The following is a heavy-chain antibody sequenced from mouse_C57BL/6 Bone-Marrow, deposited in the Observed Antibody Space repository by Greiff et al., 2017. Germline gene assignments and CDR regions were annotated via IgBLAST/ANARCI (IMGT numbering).Heavy chain of an antibody. V-gene: IGHV3-6*01. CDR2: ISYDGSN. J-gene: IGHJ3*01. CDR1: GYSITSGYY. CDR3: AREPFAY. Sequence: EVKLVESGPGLVKPSQSLSLTCSVTGYSITSGYYWNWIRQFPGNKLEWMGYISYDGSNNYNPSLKNRISITRDTSKHQFFLKLNSVTTEDTATYYCAREPFAYWGQGTLVTVSA.